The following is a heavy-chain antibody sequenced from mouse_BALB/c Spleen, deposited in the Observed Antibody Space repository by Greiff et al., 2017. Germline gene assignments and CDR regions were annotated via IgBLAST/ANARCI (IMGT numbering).Heavy chain of an antibody. CDR3: ARSYYGYVDY. J-gene: IGHJ2*01. CDR1: GYSITSDYA. V-gene: IGHV3-2*02. Sequence: VQLKESGPGLVKPSQSLSLTCTVTGYSITSDYAWNWIRQFPGNKLEWMGYISYSGSTSYNPSLKSRISITRDTSKNQFFLQLNSVTTEDTATYYCARSYYGYVDYWGQGTTLTVSS. CDR2: ISYSGST. D-gene: IGHD1-1*01.